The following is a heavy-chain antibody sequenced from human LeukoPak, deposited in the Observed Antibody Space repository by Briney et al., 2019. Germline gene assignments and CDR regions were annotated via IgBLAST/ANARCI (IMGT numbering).Heavy chain of an antibody. CDR2: IKQDGSEK. Sequence: GGSLRLSCAASGFTFSNYWMTWVRQAPGKGLEWVANIKQDGSEKYYVDSVKGRFTISRDNAKNSLYLQMNNLRAEDTAVYYCARAAPNIVVVPAALQGLEGGWAFDIWGQGTMVTVSS. V-gene: IGHV3-7*01. CDR1: GFTFSNYW. J-gene: IGHJ3*02. D-gene: IGHD2-2*01. CDR3: ARAAPNIVVVPAALQGLEGGWAFDI.